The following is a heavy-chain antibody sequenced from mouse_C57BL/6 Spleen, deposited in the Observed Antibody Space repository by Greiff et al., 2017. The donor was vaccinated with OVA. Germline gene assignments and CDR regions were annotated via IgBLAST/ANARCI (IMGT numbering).Heavy chain of an antibody. CDR2: IYPRSGNT. CDR3: AREDYGSSAWFAY. Sequence: VQLQQSGAELARPGASVKLSCKASGYTFTSYGISWVKQRTGQGLEWIGEIYPRSGNTYYNEKFKGKATLTADKSSSTAYMELRSLTSEDSAVYFCAREDYGSSAWFAYWGQGTLVTVSA. V-gene: IGHV1-81*01. CDR1: GYTFTSYG. J-gene: IGHJ3*01. D-gene: IGHD1-1*01.